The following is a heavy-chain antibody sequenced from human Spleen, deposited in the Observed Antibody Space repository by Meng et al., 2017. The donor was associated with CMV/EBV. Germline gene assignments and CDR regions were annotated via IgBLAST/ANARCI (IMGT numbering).Heavy chain of an antibody. D-gene: IGHD2-2*01. CDR3: ARAPPVYCSSTSCRTPYYYYGMDV. CDR1: GFTVGNSY. Sequence: GGSLRLSCAVSGFTVGNSYMTWVRQAPGKGLEWFSLIYSGGTINYADSVKGRFTISRDHSKNILYLQMNSLRAEDTAVYYCARAPPVYCSSTSCRTPYYYYGMDVWGQGTTVTVSS. CDR2: IYSGGTI. V-gene: IGHV3-53*01. J-gene: IGHJ6*02.